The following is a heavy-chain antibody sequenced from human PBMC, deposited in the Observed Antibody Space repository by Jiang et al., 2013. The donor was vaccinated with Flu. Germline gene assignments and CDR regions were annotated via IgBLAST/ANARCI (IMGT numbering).Heavy chain of an antibody. CDR1: GVSISTPNYF. J-gene: IGHJ4*02. D-gene: IGHD1-26*01. CDR3: ARHGTWAFYFDH. Sequence: PGLVKPSETLSLTCTVSGVSISTPNYFWGWIRQPPGKGLEWIGSIYYDGSTYYSPSLKSRVTMSVDTSNNHFSLKMRSVTAADTAVYYCARHGTWAFYFDHWGQGNVVTVSS. V-gene: IGHV4-39*01. CDR2: IYYDGST.